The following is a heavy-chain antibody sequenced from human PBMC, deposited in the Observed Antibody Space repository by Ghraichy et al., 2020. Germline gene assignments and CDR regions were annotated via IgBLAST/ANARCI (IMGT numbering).Heavy chain of an antibody. V-gene: IGHV3-23*01. Sequence: GGSLRLSCAASGFTFSSYAMSWVRQATGKGLEWVSGISGRGTRTNYADSVKGRLTVSRDNSKNTLYLQMNSLRAEDTAVYYCAKNGGNYYDSSGNPRAFDIWGQGTMVAVSS. CDR1: GFTFSSYA. CDR2: ISGRGTRT. CDR3: AKNGGNYYDSSGNPRAFDI. D-gene: IGHD3-22*01. J-gene: IGHJ3*02.